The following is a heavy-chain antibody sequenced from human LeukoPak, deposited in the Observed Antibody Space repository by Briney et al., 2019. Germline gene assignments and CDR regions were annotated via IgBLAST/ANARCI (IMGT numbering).Heavy chain of an antibody. V-gene: IGHV6-1*01. D-gene: IGHD6-19*01. J-gene: IGHJ6*02. CDR3: ARFSVAGIYYYYGMDV. CDR1: GDSVSSNSAA. CDR2: TYYRSKWYN. Sequence: SQTRSLTCAISGDSVSSNSAAWNWIRQSPSRGLEWLGRTYYRSKWYNDYAVSVKSRITINPATSKNQFSLQLNSVTPEDTAVYYCARFSVAGIYYYYGMDVWGQGTTVTVSS.